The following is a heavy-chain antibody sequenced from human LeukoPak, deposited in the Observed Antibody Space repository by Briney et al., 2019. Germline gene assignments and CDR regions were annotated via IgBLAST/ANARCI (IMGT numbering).Heavy chain of an antibody. J-gene: IGHJ6*03. CDR3: VVGATPAYYYYMDV. CDR1: GYTLTELS. CDR2: FDPEDGET. Sequence: ASVKVSCKVSGYTLTELSMHWVRQAPGKGLEWMGGFDPEDGETIYAQKFQGRVTMTEDTSTDTAYMELSSLRSEDTAVYYCVVGATPAYYYYMDVWGKGTTVTVSS. V-gene: IGHV1-24*01. D-gene: IGHD1-26*01.